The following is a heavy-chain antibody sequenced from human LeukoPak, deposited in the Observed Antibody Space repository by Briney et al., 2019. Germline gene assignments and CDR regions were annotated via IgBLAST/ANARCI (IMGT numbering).Heavy chain of an antibody. CDR2: INPNTGGT. D-gene: IGHD2-2*01. Sequence: GASVKVSCKASGGTFSSYAISWVRQAPGQGLEWMGWINPNTGGTNYAQQFQGRVTMTRDTSFSTAYMDLNRLTSDDTAVYYCARDPDVVVEPAAVRVDYWGQGTLVTVSA. J-gene: IGHJ4*02. CDR3: ARDPDVVVEPAAVRVDY. V-gene: IGHV1-2*02. CDR1: GGTFSSYA.